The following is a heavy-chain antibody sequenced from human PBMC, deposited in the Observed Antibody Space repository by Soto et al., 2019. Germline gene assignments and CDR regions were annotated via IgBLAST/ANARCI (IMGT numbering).Heavy chain of an antibody. CDR1: GYTFNLFG. V-gene: IGHV1-18*01. D-gene: IGHD2-2*02. CDR3: ARWGQYRYFDY. CDR2: ISPYNGDT. Sequence: QVQLVQSGAEVKKPGASVKVSCTTSGYTFNLFGITWVRQAPGQGLEWMGWISPYNGDTKYAEKLEGRVTLTTDTSTDTAYMELTSLTSDATAEYDSARWGQYRYFDYWLQGPLVTVSS. J-gene: IGHJ4*02.